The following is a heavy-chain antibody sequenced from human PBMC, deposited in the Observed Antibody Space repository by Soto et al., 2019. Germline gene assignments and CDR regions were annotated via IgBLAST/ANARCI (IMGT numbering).Heavy chain of an antibody. V-gene: IGHV3-21*01. J-gene: IGHJ1*01. CDR1: GFTFSSYS. CDR2: ISSSGSYI. Sequence: GGSLRLSCAASGFTFSSYSMNWVRQAPGKGLEWVSSISSSGSYIYYADSVKGRFTISRDNAKNSLYLQMNSLRAEDTAVYYCAREDYGAPDSSLQHWGQGTLVTVSS. CDR3: AREDYGAPDSSLQH. D-gene: IGHD4-17*01.